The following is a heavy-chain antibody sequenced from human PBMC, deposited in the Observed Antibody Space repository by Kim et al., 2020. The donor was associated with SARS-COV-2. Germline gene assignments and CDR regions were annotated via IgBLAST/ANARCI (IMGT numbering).Heavy chain of an antibody. J-gene: IGHJ4*02. CDR2: ISSSGSTI. V-gene: IGHV3-48*02. CDR3: ARVFDS. CDR1: GFTFTNYY. Sequence: GGSLRLSCVASGFTFTNYYMNWVRQAPGKGLEWVSYISSSGSTIYYADSVRGRFTISRDNAKNSVYLQMNSLRDEDTAIYYCARVFDSWGRGTLVTVSS.